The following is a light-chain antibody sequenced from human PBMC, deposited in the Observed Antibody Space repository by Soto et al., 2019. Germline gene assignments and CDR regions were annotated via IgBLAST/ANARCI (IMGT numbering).Light chain of an antibody. J-gene: IGLJ1*01. CDR1: SSGVGGYNY. Sequence: SALTQPRSVSGSPGQSVTISCTGTSSGVGGYNYVSWYQQHPGKAPKLMIYDVSKRPSGVPDRFSGSKSGNTASLTISGLQAEDEADYYCCSYAGSYTFGYVFGTGTKVTVL. CDR2: DVS. CDR3: CSYAGSYTFGYV. V-gene: IGLV2-11*01.